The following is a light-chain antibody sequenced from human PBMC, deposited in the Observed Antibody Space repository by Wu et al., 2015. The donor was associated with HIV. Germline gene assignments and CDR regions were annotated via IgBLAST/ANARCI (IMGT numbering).Light chain of an antibody. J-gene: IGKJ2*03. CDR2: GAS. CDR3: QQYNNWYS. V-gene: IGKV3-15*01. CDR1: QSVSNS. Sequence: EVVMTQSPATLSVSPGERATLSCRTSQSVSNSLAWYQHRPGQGPRLLIYGASTRATGIPARFSGSGSGTEFTLTISSLQSEDFAVYYCQQYNNWYSFGQGTKLEIK.